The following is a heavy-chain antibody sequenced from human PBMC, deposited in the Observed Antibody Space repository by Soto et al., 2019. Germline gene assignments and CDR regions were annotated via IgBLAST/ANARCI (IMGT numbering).Heavy chain of an antibody. CDR2: IIPISGTA. J-gene: IGHJ6*02. CDR1: GATLSSYA. V-gene: IGHV1-69*13. CDR3: ARGGSVVRGFTPLEYGMDV. Sequence: ASVKIACKASGATLSSYAISCVRQAPGQWLEWMGGIIPISGTANYAQKFQGRVTITGDESTSTAYMELSRLRTEDTAVYYCARGGSVVRGFTPLEYGMDVWGQGTTDT. D-gene: IGHD3-10*01.